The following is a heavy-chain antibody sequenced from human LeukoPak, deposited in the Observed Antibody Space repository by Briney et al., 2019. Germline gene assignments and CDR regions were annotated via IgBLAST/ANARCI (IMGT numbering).Heavy chain of an antibody. Sequence: GGSLRLSCAASGFTFSSYAMQWVRQAPGKGLEWVAVISYDGSNKYYADSVKGRFTISRDNSKNTLYLQMNSLRAEDTAVYYCASPKATVVTRGDYWGQGTLVTVSS. CDR2: ISYDGSNK. CDR3: ASPKATVVTRGDY. J-gene: IGHJ4*02. V-gene: IGHV3-30-3*01. CDR1: GFTFSSYA. D-gene: IGHD4-23*01.